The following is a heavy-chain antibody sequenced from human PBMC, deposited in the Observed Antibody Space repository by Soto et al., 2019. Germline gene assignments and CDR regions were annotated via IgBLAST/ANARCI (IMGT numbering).Heavy chain of an antibody. V-gene: IGHV3-23*01. CDR1: GFTFSSYA. Sequence: GGSLRLSCAASGFTFSSYAMSWVRQAPGKGLEWVSAISGSGGSTYYADSVKGRFTISRDNSKNTLYLQMNSLRAEDTAVYYCAKVPAYDYVWGTYYYFDYWGLGALVTVSS. D-gene: IGHD3-16*01. J-gene: IGHJ4*02. CDR2: ISGSGGST. CDR3: AKVPAYDYVWGTYYYFDY.